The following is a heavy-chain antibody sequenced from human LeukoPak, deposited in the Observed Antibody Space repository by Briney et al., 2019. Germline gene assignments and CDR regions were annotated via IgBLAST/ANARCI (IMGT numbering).Heavy chain of an antibody. J-gene: IGHJ4*02. D-gene: IGHD5-18*01. CDR3: ARKGGYGSGRTYDY. Sequence: GGSLRLSCAASGFTFSSYAMSWVRQAPGKGLEWVSAISGSGSTIYYADSVKGRFTISRDNAKNSLYLQMNSLRAEDTAVYYCARKGGYGSGRTYDYWGQGTLVTVSS. V-gene: IGHV3-23*01. CDR1: GFTFSSYA. CDR2: ISGSGSTI.